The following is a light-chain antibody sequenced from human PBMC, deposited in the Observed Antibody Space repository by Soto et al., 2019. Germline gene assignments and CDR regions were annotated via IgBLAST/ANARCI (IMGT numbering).Light chain of an antibody. CDR3: CSYMSNSLNV. Sequence: QSVLSQPASVSGSPGPSITISCTGTSSDVGDYNYVSWYQQHPGKAPKLMISAVSNRPSGVSDRFSGSKSGNTASLTISGLQAEDEADYYCSYMSNSLNVCGTGTKVTVL. V-gene: IGLV2-14*01. CDR1: SSDVGDYNY. J-gene: IGLJ1*01. CDR2: AVS.